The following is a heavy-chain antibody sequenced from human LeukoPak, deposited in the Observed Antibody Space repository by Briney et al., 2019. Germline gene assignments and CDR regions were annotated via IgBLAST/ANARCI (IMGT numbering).Heavy chain of an antibody. V-gene: IGHV4-39*07. J-gene: IGHJ3*02. CDR2: VFYNGAT. D-gene: IGHD1-26*01. CDR1: GGSISSSIYY. CDR3: ARDSGSLGYAFDI. Sequence: SETLSLTCIVSGGSISSSIYYWAWVRQPPGKGLEWIGTVFYNGATQYSPSLRSRVTISIDTSTNQFSLKLTSVTAADTAVYYCARDSGSLGYAFDIWGQGTMVTVSS.